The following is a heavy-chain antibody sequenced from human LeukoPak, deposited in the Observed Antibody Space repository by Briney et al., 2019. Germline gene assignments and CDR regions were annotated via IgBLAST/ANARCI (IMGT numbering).Heavy chain of an antibody. CDR2: IYYSGST. CDR1: GGSISSSNYY. Sequence: SETLSLTCTVSGGSISSSNYYWGWIRRPPRRGLEWIGSIYYSGSTYYNPSLKSRVTISVDTSKNRFSLKLSSVTAADTAVYYCARLKIGPARDFDYWGQGTLVTVSS. J-gene: IGHJ4*02. V-gene: IGHV4-39*01. CDR3: ARLKIGPARDFDY. D-gene: IGHD3-22*01.